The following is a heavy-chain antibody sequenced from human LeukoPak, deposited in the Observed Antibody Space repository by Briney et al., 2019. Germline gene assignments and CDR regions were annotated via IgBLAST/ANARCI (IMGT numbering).Heavy chain of an antibody. V-gene: IGHV4-39*07. D-gene: IGHD3-3*01. J-gene: IGHJ5*02. CDR1: GVSISSSSYY. CDR3: ARDGAPYYDSKWFDP. CDR2: IYYSGST. Sequence: SETLSLTCTVSGVSISSSSYYWGWVRQPPGKGLEWIGSIYYSGSTYYNPSLKSRVTISVDTSRNQFSLKLSSVTAADTAVYYCARDGAPYYDSKWFDPWGQGTLVTVSS.